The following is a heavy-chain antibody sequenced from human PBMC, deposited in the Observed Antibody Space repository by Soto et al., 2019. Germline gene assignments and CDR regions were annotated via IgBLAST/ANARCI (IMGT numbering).Heavy chain of an antibody. V-gene: IGHV3-30*18. D-gene: IGHD1-26*01. Sequence: QVQLVESGGGVVQPGRSLRLSCAASGFTFSSYGMHWVRQAPGKGLEWVAVISYDGSNKYYADSVKGRFTISRDNSKNTLYMQKNSLSAEDTAVYYCTKDQRWELHYFDYRGQGTMATASS. J-gene: IGHJ4*02. CDR2: ISYDGSNK. CDR3: TKDQRWELHYFDY. CDR1: GFTFSSYG.